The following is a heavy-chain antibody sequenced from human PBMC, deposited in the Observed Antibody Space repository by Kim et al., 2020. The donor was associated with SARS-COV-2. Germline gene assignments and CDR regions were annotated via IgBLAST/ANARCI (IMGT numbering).Heavy chain of an antibody. CDR2: TYYRSTFYN. Sequence: SQTLSLTCAISGDSVSSNRVAWNWIRQSPSRGLEWLGRTYYRSTFYNNYAESVKSRITITTDIFKNEFSLQLRSVTPEDTAMYYCASALGDHSSPLGYWGQGTPVTVSS. D-gene: IGHD6-13*01. CDR1: GDSVSSNRVA. V-gene: IGHV6-1*01. CDR3: ASALGDHSSPLGY. J-gene: IGHJ4*02.